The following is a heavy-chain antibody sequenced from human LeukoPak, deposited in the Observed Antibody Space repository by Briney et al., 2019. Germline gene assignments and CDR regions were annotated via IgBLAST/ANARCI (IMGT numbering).Heavy chain of an antibody. V-gene: IGHV4-34*01. CDR1: GGSFSGYY. CDR2: INHSGST. CDR3: ARIEEYYYDSSGYYIDAFDI. J-gene: IGHJ3*02. Sequence: SETLSLTCAVYGGSFSGYYWSWIRQPPGKGLEWIGEINHSGSTNYNPSLKSRVTISVDTSKNQFSLKLSSVTAADTAVYYYARIEEYYYDSSGYYIDAFDIWGQGTMVTVSS. D-gene: IGHD3-22*01.